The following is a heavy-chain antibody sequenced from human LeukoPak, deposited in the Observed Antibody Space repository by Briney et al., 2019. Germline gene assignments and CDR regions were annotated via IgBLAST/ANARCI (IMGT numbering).Heavy chain of an antibody. J-gene: IGHJ5*02. D-gene: IGHD3-3*01. CDR2: IYTSGST. V-gene: IGHV4-61*02. CDR3: ARGFWSGSYGDYNWFDA. CDR1: GGSISSGSYF. Sequence: PSETLSLTCTVSGGSISSGSYFWSWIRQPAGKGLEWIGRIYTSGSTNYNPSLNSRVTMSVDKSKDQFSLKLSSVTAADTAVYYCARGFWSGSYGDYNWFDAWGQGTLVTVSS.